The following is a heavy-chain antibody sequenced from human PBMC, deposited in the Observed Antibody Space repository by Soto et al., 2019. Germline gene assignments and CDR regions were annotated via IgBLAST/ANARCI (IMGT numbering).Heavy chain of an antibody. J-gene: IGHJ4*02. CDR2: INPSGGST. V-gene: IGHV1-46*01. Sequence: ASVKVSCKASGYTFTSYYMHWVRQAPGQGLEWMGIINPSGGSTSYAQKFQGRVTMTRDTSTSTVYMELSSLISEDTAVYYCARFNYYYGSGSYYFDYWGQGPLVTVPS. D-gene: IGHD3-10*01. CDR1: GYTFTSYY. CDR3: ARFNYYYGSGSYYFDY.